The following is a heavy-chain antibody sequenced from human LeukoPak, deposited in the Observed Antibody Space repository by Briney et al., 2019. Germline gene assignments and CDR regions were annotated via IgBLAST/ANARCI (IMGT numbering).Heavy chain of an antibody. CDR1: GGSISSGGYS. V-gene: IGHV4-30-2*01. J-gene: IGHJ4*02. CDR3: ARYYYDSSGYYSHDY. D-gene: IGHD3-22*01. Sequence: PSETLSLTCAVSGGSISSGGYSWSWIRQPPGKGLEWIGYIYHSGSTYYNPSLKSRVTISVDRSKNQFSLKLSSVSAADTAVYYCARYYYDSSGYYSHDYWGQGTLVTVSS. CDR2: IYHSGST.